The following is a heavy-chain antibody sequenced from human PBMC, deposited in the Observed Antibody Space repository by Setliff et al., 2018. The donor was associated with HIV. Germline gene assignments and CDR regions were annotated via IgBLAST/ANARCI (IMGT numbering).Heavy chain of an antibody. CDR3: ARRGRDGVLIVFATGFDP. D-gene: IGHD2-8*01. V-gene: IGHV4-39*01. CDR2: LFYTGNT. Sequence: SETLSLTCSVSGGSISSRTYYWGWIRQPPGKGLEWIGYLFYTGNTYYNPSLKSRVAISVGTSENQFSLKLNSVTAADTAVYYCARRGRDGVLIVFATGFDPWGQGTLVTVSS. J-gene: IGHJ5*02. CDR1: GGSISSRTYY.